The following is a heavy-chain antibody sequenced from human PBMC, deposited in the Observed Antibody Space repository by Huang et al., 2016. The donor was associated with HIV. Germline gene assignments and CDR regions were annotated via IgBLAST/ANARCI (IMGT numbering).Heavy chain of an antibody. CDR3: ARGRTRSSLYDSYYGLDV. V-gene: IGHV1-69*01. Sequence: QVQLVQSGAEVKKPGSSVKVSCKASGGTFSTYAISWVGQAPGQGLEWMGGIIPIFGTANYAQKFKGTGTITADEFTSTAYMELSSLRSEDTALYYCARGRTRSSLYDSYYGLDVWGQGTTVTVSS. D-gene: IGHD6-6*01. CDR1: GGTFSTYA. J-gene: IGHJ6*02. CDR2: IIPIFGTA.